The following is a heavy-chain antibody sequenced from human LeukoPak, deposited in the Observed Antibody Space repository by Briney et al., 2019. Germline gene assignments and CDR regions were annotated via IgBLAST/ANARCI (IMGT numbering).Heavy chain of an antibody. CDR3: ASAGYTNSSYRFDY. D-gene: IGHD3-16*02. CDR1: GGSINSYW. CDR2: IYTTGMT. Sequence: SETLSLTCSVSGGSINSYWWSWIRQPAGKVLEFIGRIYTTGMTNYNPSLKSRVSMSVDTSKNQFSLELRSVTAADTAVYFCASAGYTNSSYRFDYWGQGALVTVSS. V-gene: IGHV4-4*07. J-gene: IGHJ4*02.